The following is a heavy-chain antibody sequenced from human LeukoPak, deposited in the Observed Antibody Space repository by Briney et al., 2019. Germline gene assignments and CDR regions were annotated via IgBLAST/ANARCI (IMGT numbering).Heavy chain of an antibody. J-gene: IGHJ4*02. CDR1: GYTFIAYY. CDR2: IHPNSGDT. CDR3: ARSSPYFDY. V-gene: IGHV1-2*02. D-gene: IGHD3-10*01. Sequence: ASVKVSCKASGYTFIAYYMHWVRQAPGQGLEWMGWIHPNSGDTNYAQKFQGRVTLTRDTSISTAYMEVSRLTSDDTAIYYCARSSPYFDYWGQGTLVTVSS.